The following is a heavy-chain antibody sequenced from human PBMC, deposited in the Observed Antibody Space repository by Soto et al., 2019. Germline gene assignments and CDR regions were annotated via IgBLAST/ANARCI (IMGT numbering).Heavy chain of an antibody. J-gene: IGHJ6*02. V-gene: IGHV4-59*01. CDR1: GGSISSYY. CDR3: ARDPGYYGSGSYYIDYYYYGMDV. D-gene: IGHD3-10*01. Sequence: SETLSLTCTVAGGSISSYYWSWIRQPPGKGLEWIGYIYYSGSTNYNPSLKSRVTISVDTSKNQFSLKLSSVTAADTAVYYCARDPGYYGSGSYYIDYYYYGMDVWGQGTTVTV. CDR2: IYYSGST.